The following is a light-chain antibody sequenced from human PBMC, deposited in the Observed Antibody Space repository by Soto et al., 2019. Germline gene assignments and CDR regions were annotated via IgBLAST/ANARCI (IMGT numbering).Light chain of an antibody. V-gene: IGKV3-15*01. CDR3: QQYYDWPIT. J-gene: IGKJ5*01. CDR1: QGISTL. Sequence: VLTQAPGTLSVSPGGRATLFCRASQGISTLLAWYQQKPGQAPRLLIYAASTRAAGIPARFSGSGSGTDFTLTISSLQSEDFAIYYCQQYYDWPITFGQGTRLEIK. CDR2: AAS.